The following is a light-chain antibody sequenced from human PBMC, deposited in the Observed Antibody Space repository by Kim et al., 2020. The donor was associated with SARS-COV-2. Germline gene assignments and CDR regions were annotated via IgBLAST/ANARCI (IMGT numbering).Light chain of an antibody. CDR3: QQYYSYPWT. CDR1: QCISSY. V-gene: IGKV1-8*01. J-gene: IGKJ1*01. Sequence: AIRMTQSPSSLSASTGDRVTITCRASQCISSYLAWYQQKPGKAPKLLIYAASTLQSGVPSRFSGSGSGTDFTLTISCLQSEDFATYDCQQYYSYPWTFGQGTKVDI. CDR2: AAS.